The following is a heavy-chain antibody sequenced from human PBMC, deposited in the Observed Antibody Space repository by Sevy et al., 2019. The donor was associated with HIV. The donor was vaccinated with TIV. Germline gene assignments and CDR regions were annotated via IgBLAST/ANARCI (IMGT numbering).Heavy chain of an antibody. D-gene: IGHD6-13*01. CDR1: GFTVSGVH. Sequence: GGSLRLSCSASGFTVSGVHMTWVRQASGKGLEWVSVIHDGGSTYYADSVKGRFIISRDNSKNTLYLQMNSLRVEDTAVYYCARWYFKMDVWGQGATVTVSS. CDR2: IHDGGST. J-gene: IGHJ6*02. CDR3: ARWYFKMDV. V-gene: IGHV3-53*01.